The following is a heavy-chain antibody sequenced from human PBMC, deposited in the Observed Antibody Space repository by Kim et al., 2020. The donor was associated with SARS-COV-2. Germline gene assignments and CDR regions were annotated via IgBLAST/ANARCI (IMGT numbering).Heavy chain of an antibody. J-gene: IGHJ3*02. V-gene: IGHV4-30-4*01. Sequence: SETLSLTCTVSGGSISSGDYYWSWIRQPPGKGLEWIGYIYYSGSTYYNPSLKSRVTISVDTSKNQFSLKLSSVTAADTAVYYCARGDYGSGSSSPPGAFDIWGQGTMVTVSS. D-gene: IGHD3-10*01. CDR3: ARGDYGSGSSSPPGAFDI. CDR1: GGSISSGDYY. CDR2: IYYSGST.